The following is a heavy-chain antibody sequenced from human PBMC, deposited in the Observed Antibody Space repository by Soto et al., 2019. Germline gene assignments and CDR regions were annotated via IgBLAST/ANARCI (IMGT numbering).Heavy chain of an antibody. Sequence: PTDTLSLTYTVSCLYILRARYYWSWIRQHPGKGLEWIGYIYYSGSTYYNPSLKSRVTISVDTSKNQFSLKLSSVTAADTAVYYCARVGSSWSWGQGTLVTLL. CDR3: ARVGSSWS. CDR2: IYYSGST. D-gene: IGHD6-13*01. J-gene: IGHJ5*02. CDR1: CLYILRARYY. V-gene: IGHV4-31*03.